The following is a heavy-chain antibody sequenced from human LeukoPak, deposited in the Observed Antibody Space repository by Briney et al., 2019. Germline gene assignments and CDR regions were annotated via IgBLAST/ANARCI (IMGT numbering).Heavy chain of an antibody. CDR2: INPGGSSI. CDR1: GFTFSTYW. CDR3: ARSNQADDY. Sequence: GGSLRLSCTASGFTFSTYWMHWVRQVPGKGLVWVARINPGGSSITYADSVKGRFTISRDNAKNTLYLQMDSLRAEDTGVYYCARSNQADDYWGQGTLVTVSS. D-gene: IGHD1-14*01. J-gene: IGHJ4*02. V-gene: IGHV3-74*01.